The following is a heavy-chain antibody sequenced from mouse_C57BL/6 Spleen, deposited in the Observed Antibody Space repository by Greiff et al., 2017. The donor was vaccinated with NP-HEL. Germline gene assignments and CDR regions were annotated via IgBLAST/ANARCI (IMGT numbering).Heavy chain of an antibody. CDR3: AKVNYCGSGHGAWFAY. J-gene: IGHJ3*01. D-gene: IGHD1-1*01. CDR1: GFSLTSYG. CDR2: IWGDDSA. Sequence: QVQLKESGPGLVAPSPSLSITCTVSGFSLTSYGVSWVRQPPGKGLEWLGVIWGDDSANCHSALISRVSISKDNTKTQVFLKLNGQQTDDTATYYCAKVNYCGSGHGAWFAYWGQGTLVTVSA. V-gene: IGHV2-3*01.